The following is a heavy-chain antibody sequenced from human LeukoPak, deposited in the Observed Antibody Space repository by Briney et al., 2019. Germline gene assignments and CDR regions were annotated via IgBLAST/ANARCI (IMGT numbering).Heavy chain of an antibody. J-gene: IGHJ4*02. Sequence: GGSLRLSCAASGFTFSDYYMSWIRQAPGKGLEWVSYISSSGSTIYYADSVKGRFTISRDNAKNSLYLQMNSLRAEDTAVYYCARDRPYYDSSGYYQSKIDYWGQGTLVTVSS. CDR3: ARDRPYYDSSGYYQSKIDY. CDR2: ISSSGSTI. D-gene: IGHD3-22*01. V-gene: IGHV3-11*01. CDR1: GFTFSDYY.